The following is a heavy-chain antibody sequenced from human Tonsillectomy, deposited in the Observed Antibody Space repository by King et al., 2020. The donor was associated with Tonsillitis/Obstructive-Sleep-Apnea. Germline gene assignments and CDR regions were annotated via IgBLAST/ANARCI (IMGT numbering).Heavy chain of an antibody. J-gene: IGHJ6*02. CDR3: TTSLIFGENNYYNYGMDV. CDR2: IKSKIDGGTT. Sequence: DVQLVESGGGLVKPGGSLRLSCAASGFTFSNAWMNWVRQAPGKGLEWVGRIKSKIDGGTTDYAAPVKGRFTISRDDSKNTLYLQMNSLKIEDTAVYYCTTSLIFGENNYYNYGMDVWGQGTTVTVSS. V-gene: IGHV3-15*07. D-gene: IGHD3/OR15-3a*01. CDR1: GFTFSNAW.